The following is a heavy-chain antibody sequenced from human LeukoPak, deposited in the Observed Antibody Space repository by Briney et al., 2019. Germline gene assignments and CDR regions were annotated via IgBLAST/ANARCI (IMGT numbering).Heavy chain of an antibody. J-gene: IGHJ3*02. CDR2: INPNSGGT. Sequence: GASVKVSCKASGYTFTGYYMHWVRQAPGQGLEWMGWINPNSGGTNYAQKFQGRVTMTRDTSISTAYMELSRLRSDDTAVYYCARDRGYSDGSSDIWGQGTMVTVSS. CDR3: ARDRGYSDGSSDI. V-gene: IGHV1-2*02. D-gene: IGHD5-18*01. CDR1: GYTFTGYY.